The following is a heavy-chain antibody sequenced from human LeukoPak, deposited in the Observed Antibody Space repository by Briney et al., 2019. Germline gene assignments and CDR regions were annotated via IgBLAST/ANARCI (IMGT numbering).Heavy chain of an antibody. Sequence: GGSLRLSCAASGFTFSSYSMNWVRQAPGKGLEWVSSISSSSSYIYYADSVKGRFTIPRDNAKNSLYLQMNSLRAEDTAVYYCARDGGPIVPAAPSFDYWGQGTLVTVSS. CDR1: GFTFSSYS. J-gene: IGHJ4*02. V-gene: IGHV3-21*01. CDR2: ISSSSSYI. CDR3: ARDGGPIVPAAPSFDY. D-gene: IGHD2-2*01.